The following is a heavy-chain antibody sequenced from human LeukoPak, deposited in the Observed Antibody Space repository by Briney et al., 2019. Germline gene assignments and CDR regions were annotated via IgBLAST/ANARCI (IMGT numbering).Heavy chain of an antibody. Sequence: GGSLRLSCAASGFTFSSYAMSWVRQAPGKGLEWGSAISGSGGSTYYADSVKGRFTISRDNSKNTLYLQMNSLRAEDTAVYYCAKVSNYYGSAKNDCWGQGTLVTVSS. CDR2: ISGSGGST. V-gene: IGHV3-23*01. J-gene: IGHJ4*02. CDR3: AKVSNYYGSAKNDC. CDR1: GFTFSSYA. D-gene: IGHD3-10*01.